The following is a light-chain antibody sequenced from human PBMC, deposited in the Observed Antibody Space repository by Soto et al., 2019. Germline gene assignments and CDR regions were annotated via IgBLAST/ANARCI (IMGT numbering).Light chain of an antibody. J-gene: IGLJ1*01. CDR2: DNT. CDR3: QSFDYRLSASYV. CDR1: SSNIGGGYD. Sequence: QSLLTQPPSASGAPGQRVSISCTGGSSNIGGGYDVYWYQHLPGRAPKLLIYDNTNRPSGVPDRFSASKSGTSASLAITGLQTEDEADYYCQSFDYRLSASYVFGSGTKITV. V-gene: IGLV1-40*01.